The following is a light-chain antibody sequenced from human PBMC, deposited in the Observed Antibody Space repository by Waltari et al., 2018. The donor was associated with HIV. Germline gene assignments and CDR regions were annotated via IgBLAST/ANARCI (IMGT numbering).Light chain of an antibody. CDR3: QSYDSSLFWV. CDR2: RTD. Sequence: WERVTISCIGTSSNIGADYDVHWYRQVSGAAPKLLIYRTDARPSGVPDRFFGSRSGASASLVINGLQTDDEADYYCQSYDSSLFWVFGGGTKLTVL. V-gene: IGLV1-40*03. J-gene: IGLJ2*01. CDR1: SSNIGADYD.